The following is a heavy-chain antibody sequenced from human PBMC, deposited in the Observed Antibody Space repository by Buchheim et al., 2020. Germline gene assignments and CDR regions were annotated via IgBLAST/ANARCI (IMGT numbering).Heavy chain of an antibody. V-gene: IGHV3-48*01. CDR3: ARIHDHYYGMDV. CDR1: GFTFSTYN. J-gene: IGHJ6*02. CDR2: ITTSSSTI. Sequence: EVQLVESGGGLVQPGGSLRLSCAASGFTFSTYNMNWVRQAPGKGLEWVSYITTSSSTIYYADSVKGRFTISRDNAKNSLYLQMNSLRAEDTAVYYCARIHDHYYGMDVWGQGTT.